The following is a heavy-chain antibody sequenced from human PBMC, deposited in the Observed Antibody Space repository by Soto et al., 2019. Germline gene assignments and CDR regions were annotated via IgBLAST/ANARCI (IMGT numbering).Heavy chain of an antibody. V-gene: IGHV3-33*01. D-gene: IGHD3-3*01. J-gene: IGHJ6*02. Sequence: QVQLVESGGGVVQPGRSLRLSCAASGFTFSSYGVHWVRQAPGKWLEWVAVIGYDGSKKYYADSVKGRFTISRDNSKNTLYLQMNSLRAEDTAVYYCASDVGYYDFWSGYYSEGYYYYGMDVWGQGTTVTVSS. CDR2: IGYDGSKK. CDR3: ASDVGYYDFWSGYYSEGYYYYGMDV. CDR1: GFTFSSYG.